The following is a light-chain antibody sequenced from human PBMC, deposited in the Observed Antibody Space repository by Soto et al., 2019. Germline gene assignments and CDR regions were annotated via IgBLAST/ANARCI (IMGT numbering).Light chain of an antibody. CDR3: QHYDNWPRA. V-gene: IGKV3-15*01. J-gene: IGKJ1*01. Sequence: EIVMTQSPATLSVSPGEGATLSCRASQPVSRNLAWYQRKPGQTPRLLIFGASTRATGIPARFRGSGSETEFTLTISSLQSDAFAVYYCQHYDNWPRAFGQGTKVELK. CDR2: GAS. CDR1: QPVSRN.